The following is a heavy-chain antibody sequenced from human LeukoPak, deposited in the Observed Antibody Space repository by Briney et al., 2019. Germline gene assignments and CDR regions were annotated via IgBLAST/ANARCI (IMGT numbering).Heavy chain of an antibody. CDR1: GXSISSYY. J-gene: IGHJ4*02. CDR3: ALHIRGPRGLFDY. D-gene: IGHD3-10*01. Sequence: SETLSLTCTVSGXSISSYYWSWIRQPPGKGLEWIGCIYYGGSTNYNPSLKSRVTISVDTSKNQFSLRLSSVTAADTAVYYCALHIRGPRGLFDYWGQGTLVTVSS. V-gene: IGHV4-59*01. CDR2: IYYGGST.